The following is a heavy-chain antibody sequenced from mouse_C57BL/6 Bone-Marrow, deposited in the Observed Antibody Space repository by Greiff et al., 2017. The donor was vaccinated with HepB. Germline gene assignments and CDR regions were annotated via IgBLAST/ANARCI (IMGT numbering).Heavy chain of an antibody. Sequence: EVQLQQPGPELVKPGDSVKISCKASGYSFTGYFMNWVMQSHGKSLEWIGRINPYNGDTFYNQKFKGKATLTVDKSSSTANMELRSLTSEDSAVYYCARARVVATDYAMDYWGQGTSVTVSS. CDR2: INPYNGDT. CDR3: ARARVVATDYAMDY. J-gene: IGHJ4*01. V-gene: IGHV1-20*01. CDR1: GYSFTGYF. D-gene: IGHD1-1*01.